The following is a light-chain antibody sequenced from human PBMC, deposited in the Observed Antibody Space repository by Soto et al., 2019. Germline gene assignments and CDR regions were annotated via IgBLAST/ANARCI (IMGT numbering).Light chain of an antibody. CDR1: QSIGSR. Sequence: DIPMTQSPSTVSAHVGDRVTITCRASQSIGSRLAWYQQKLGKAPKFLIYDVSSLESGVPSRFSGSGSETEFTLTISSLQPDDFATYYCQQYYSYSRTFGQGTKVEIK. CDR3: QQYYSYSRT. J-gene: IGKJ1*01. CDR2: DVS. V-gene: IGKV1-5*01.